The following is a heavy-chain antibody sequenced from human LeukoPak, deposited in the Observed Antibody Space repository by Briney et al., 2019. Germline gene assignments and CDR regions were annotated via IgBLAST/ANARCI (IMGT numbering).Heavy chain of an antibody. Sequence: ASVKVSCKASGYTFTSYGINWVRQATGQGLEWMGWMNPNSGNTGYAQKFQGRVTMTRNTSISTAYMELSSLRSEDTAVYYCARGRWSGYQYYYYYYGMDVWGQGTTVTVSS. D-gene: IGHD3-3*01. CDR2: MNPNSGNT. V-gene: IGHV1-8*01. J-gene: IGHJ6*02. CDR3: ARGRWSGYQYYYYYYGMDV. CDR1: GYTFTSYG.